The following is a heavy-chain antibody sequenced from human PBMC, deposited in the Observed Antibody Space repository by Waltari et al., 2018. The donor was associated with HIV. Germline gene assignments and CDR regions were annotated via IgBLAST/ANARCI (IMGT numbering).Heavy chain of an antibody. CDR1: GYTFISYY. CDR2: INPSGNST. CDR3: ARAPCSGGSCRLFDY. Sequence: QVQLVQSGAEVKKPGASVKVSCKASGYTFISYYMHWVRQAPGQGLEWMGIINPSGNSTSYVQKCQGRLTSTRDTSTSTVYMELSSLRSEDTAVYYCARAPCSGGSCRLFDYWGQGTLVTVSS. D-gene: IGHD2-15*01. V-gene: IGHV1-46*01. J-gene: IGHJ4*02.